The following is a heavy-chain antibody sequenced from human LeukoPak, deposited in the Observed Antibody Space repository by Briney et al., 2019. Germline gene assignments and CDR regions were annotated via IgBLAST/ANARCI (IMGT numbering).Heavy chain of an antibody. D-gene: IGHD5-12*01. CDR2: INTDGSTT. CDR1: GFTLSTYL. J-gene: IGHJ4*02. CDR3: AKESGYDVDLEY. V-gene: IGHV3-74*01. Sequence: GGSLRLSCAGSGFTLSTYLMHWVRQAPGGGLVWVSGINTDGSTTSYADSVKGRFTISRDNAKNTVYLQMSSLRAEDTAVYYCAKESGYDVDLEYWGQGALVTVSS.